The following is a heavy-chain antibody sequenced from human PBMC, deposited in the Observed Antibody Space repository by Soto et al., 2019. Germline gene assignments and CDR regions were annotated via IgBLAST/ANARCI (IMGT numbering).Heavy chain of an antibody. J-gene: IGHJ6*02. CDR1: GGSISSYY. CDR2: IYTSGST. CDR3: ARDLELRYYYGMDV. D-gene: IGHD1-7*01. V-gene: IGHV4-4*07. Sequence: TFSGGSISSYYWSWIRQPAGKGLEWIGRIYTSGSTNYDPSLKSRVTMSVDTSKNQFSLKLSSVTAADTAVYYCARDLELRYYYGMDVWGQGTTVTVS.